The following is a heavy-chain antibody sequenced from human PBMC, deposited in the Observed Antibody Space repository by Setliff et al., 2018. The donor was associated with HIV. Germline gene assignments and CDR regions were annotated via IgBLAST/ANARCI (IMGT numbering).Heavy chain of an antibody. CDR3: ARDGTGYNFWSGYYNHYYYYYCMDV. V-gene: IGHV1-69*10. CDR2: IISILEIT. CDR1: GGTSSTHA. Sequence: SVKVSCKASGGTSSTHAMNWVRQAPGQGREWMGQIISILEITDYAQKFQGRLTITADEPTNTIYMELSGLRSEDTAVYYCARDGTGYNFWSGYYNHYYYYYCMDVWGQGTTVTVSS. J-gene: IGHJ6*02. D-gene: IGHD3-3*01.